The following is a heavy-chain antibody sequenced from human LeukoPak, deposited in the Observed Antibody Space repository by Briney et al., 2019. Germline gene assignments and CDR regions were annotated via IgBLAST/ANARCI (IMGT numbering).Heavy chain of an antibody. J-gene: IGHJ5*02. CDR2: TYPGDSNT. CDR1: GYSFTNNW. D-gene: IGHD2-15*01. Sequence: GESLKISCKGSGYSFTNNWIGWVRQIPGKGLEWMGITYPGDSNTRYSPSFQGQVTISADKSISSAYLQWSSLKASDTAMYYCVRSPACSSGTCYPNWFDPWGQGTLVTVSS. CDR3: VRSPACSSGTCYPNWFDP. V-gene: IGHV5-51*01.